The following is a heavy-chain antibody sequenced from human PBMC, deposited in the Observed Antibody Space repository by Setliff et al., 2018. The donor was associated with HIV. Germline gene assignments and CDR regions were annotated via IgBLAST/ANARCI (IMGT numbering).Heavy chain of an antibody. CDR3: ARDPRDYGDYAYFDP. CDR2: ISSSSSYI. V-gene: IGHV3-21*01. J-gene: IGHJ5*02. Sequence: PGGSLRLSCSASGFTFSSYSINWVRQAPGKGLEWVSFISSSSSYIDYADSVKGRFTISRDNAKISLYLQMNSLRAEDTAVYYCARDPRDYGDYAYFDPWGQGTLVTVSS. CDR1: GFTFSSYS. D-gene: IGHD4-17*01.